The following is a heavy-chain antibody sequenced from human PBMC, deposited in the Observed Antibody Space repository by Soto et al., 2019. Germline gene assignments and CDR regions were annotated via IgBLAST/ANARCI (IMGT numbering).Heavy chain of an antibody. Sequence: GASVTVSCKASGYTFTGYYMHWVRQAPGQGLEWMGWINPNSGGTNYAQKFQGRVTMTRDTSISTAYMELSRLRSDDTAVYYCAGSDYDILTARAYDPWGQGTLVTVSS. D-gene: IGHD3-9*01. V-gene: IGHV1-2*02. J-gene: IGHJ5*02. CDR3: AGSDYDILTARAYDP. CDR1: GYTFTGYY. CDR2: INPNSGGT.